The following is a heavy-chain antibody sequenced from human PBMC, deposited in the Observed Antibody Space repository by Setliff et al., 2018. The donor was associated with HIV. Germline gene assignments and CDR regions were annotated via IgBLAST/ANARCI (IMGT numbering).Heavy chain of an antibody. CDR2: IYYSGST. CDR3: ARVIMAVAGTPYHFWFDP. D-gene: IGHD6-19*01. CDR1: GGSISSYY. V-gene: IGHV4-59*08. J-gene: IGHJ5*02. Sequence: SETLSLTCTVSGGSISSYYWSWIRQPPGKGLEWIGYIYYSGSTNYNASLKSRVTISVDTSKNQFSLKLSSVTAADTAVYYCARVIMAVAGTPYHFWFDPWGQGTLVTVSS.